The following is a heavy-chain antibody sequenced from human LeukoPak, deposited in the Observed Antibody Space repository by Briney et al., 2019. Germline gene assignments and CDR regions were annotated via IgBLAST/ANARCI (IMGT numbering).Heavy chain of an antibody. V-gene: IGHV4-34*01. CDR3: ARGSQSLGYCSGGSCRAKIFDY. Sequence: SDTLSLTCAVYGWSFSGYYWSWIRQPPGKGLEWIGEINHSGSTNYNPSLKSRVTISVDTSKNQFSLKLSSVTAADTAVYYCARGSQSLGYCSGGSCRAKIFDYWGQGTLVTVSS. CDR1: GWSFSGYY. CDR2: INHSGST. J-gene: IGHJ4*02. D-gene: IGHD2-15*01.